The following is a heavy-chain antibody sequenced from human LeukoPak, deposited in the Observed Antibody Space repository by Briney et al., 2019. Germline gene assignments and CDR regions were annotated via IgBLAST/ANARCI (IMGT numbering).Heavy chain of an antibody. CDR3: ARGATAYFDS. Sequence: SQTLSLICAISGDSVSSDSAAWNWVRQSPSRGLEWLGRTYYRSKWYYNYAVSVKSRITINPDTSKNQFSLQLNSVTPEDTAVYYCARGATAYFDSWGQGTLVTASS. CDR2: TYYRSKWYY. D-gene: IGHD5-12*01. J-gene: IGHJ4*02. V-gene: IGHV6-1*01. CDR1: GDSVSSDSAA.